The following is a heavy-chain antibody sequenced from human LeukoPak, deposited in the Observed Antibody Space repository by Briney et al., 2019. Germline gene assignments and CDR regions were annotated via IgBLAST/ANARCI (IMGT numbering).Heavy chain of an antibody. CDR2: IYYSGST. D-gene: IGHD2-8*01. CDR1: GGSFSGYY. J-gene: IGHJ3*02. Sequence: SETLSLTCAVYGGSFSGYYWSWIRQPPGKGLEWIGYIYYSGSTYYNPSLKSRVTISVDTSKNQFSLKLSSVTAADTAVYYCARATNVPAFDIWGQGTMVTVSS. CDR3: ARATNVPAFDI. V-gene: IGHV4-30-4*08.